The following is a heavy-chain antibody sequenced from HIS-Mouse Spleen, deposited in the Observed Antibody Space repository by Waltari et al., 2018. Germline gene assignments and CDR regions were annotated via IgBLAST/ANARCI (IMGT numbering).Heavy chain of an antibody. J-gene: IGHJ6*02. D-gene: IGHD5-18*01. Sequence: EVQLVESGGGWVQPGGSLRLSCAASGFTVSSNYLSLFRRAPGKGLEWVSVIYSGGSTYYADSVKGRFTISRDNSKNTLYLQMNSLRAEDTAVYYCATASYGYYYYGMDVWGQGTTVTVSS. CDR1: GFTVSSNY. CDR3: ATASYGYYYYGMDV. V-gene: IGHV3-66*01. CDR2: IYSGGST.